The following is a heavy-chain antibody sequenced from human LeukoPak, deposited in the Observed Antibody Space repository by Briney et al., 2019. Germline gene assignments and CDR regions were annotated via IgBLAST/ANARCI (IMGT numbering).Heavy chain of an antibody. V-gene: IGHV3-23*01. CDR1: GFIFSSHG. CDR3: AKVYPPGLRLGELLVRSYFDY. J-gene: IGHJ4*02. Sequence: GGSLRLSCAASGFIFSSHGMNWVRQAPGKGLEWVSGISPSGDITYYADSVKGRFTISRDNSKNTLYLQMNSLRAEDTAVYYCAKVYPPGLRLGELLVRSYFDYWGQGTLVTVSS. CDR2: ISPSGDIT. D-gene: IGHD3-16*01.